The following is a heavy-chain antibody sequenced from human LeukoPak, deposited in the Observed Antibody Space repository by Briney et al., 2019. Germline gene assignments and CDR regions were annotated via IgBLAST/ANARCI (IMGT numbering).Heavy chain of an antibody. J-gene: IGHJ4*02. Sequence: PGGSLRLSCAASGFTFGNYAMSWVRQAPGKGLEWVSGISGSGDSTYYADSVKGRFTISRDNSKNTLYVQMNSLRAEDTAVYYCAKSHTVTTTYWGQGTLVTVSS. CDR2: ISGSGDST. V-gene: IGHV3-23*01. CDR1: GFTFGNYA. D-gene: IGHD4-11*01. CDR3: AKSHTVTTTY.